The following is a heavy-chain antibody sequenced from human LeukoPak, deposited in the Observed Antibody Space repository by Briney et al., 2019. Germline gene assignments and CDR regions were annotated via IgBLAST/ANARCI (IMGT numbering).Heavy chain of an antibody. J-gene: IGHJ6*02. V-gene: IGHV1-69*04. CDR2: IIPILGIA. CDR3: ARGSYPPDYYYYSMDV. CDR1: GGTFSSYA. Sequence: ASVKVSCKASGGTFSSYAISWVRQAPGQGLEWMGRIIPILGIANYAQKFQGRVTITADKSTSTAYMELSSLRSEDTAVYYCARGSYPPDYYYYSMDVWGQGTTVTVSS.